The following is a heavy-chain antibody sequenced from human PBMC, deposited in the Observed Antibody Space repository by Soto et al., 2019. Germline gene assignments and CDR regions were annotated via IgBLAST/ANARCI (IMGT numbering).Heavy chain of an antibody. CDR2: ISGSGGST. J-gene: IGHJ1*01. CDR3: AKDRSGDSSGYPEYFQH. Sequence: GGSLRLSCAASGFTFSSYAMSWVRQAPGKGLEWVSAISGSGGSTYYADSVKGRFTISRDNSKNTLYLQMNSLRAEDTAVYYCAKDRSGDSSGYPEYFQHWGQGTLVTVSS. V-gene: IGHV3-23*01. D-gene: IGHD3-22*01. CDR1: GFTFSSYA.